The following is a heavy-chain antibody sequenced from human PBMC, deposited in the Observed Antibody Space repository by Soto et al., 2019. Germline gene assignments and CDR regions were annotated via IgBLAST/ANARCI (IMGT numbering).Heavy chain of an antibody. D-gene: IGHD3-22*01. CDR1: GGTFSSYA. Sequence: GPSVKVSCKASGGTFSSYAISWVRQAPGQGLEWMGGIIPIFGTANYAQKFQGRVTITADESTSTAYMELNSLGAEDTAVYYCAKVHSSGYFECVDSWGQGTLVTVSS. J-gene: IGHJ4*02. V-gene: IGHV1-69*13. CDR2: IIPIFGTA. CDR3: AKVHSSGYFECVDS.